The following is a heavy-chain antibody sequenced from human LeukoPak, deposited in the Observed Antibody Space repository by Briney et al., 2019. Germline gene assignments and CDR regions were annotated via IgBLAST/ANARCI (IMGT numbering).Heavy chain of an antibody. CDR1: GYTFTSYD. CDR3: ARLHWESGGIYFYYYMDV. J-gene: IGHJ6*03. Sequence: GASVKVSCKASGYTFTSYDINWVRQAPGQGLEWMASMNPNNGNTAYARKFQGRVTMTRDTSIGTAYLELSALRSEDTAAYYCARLHWESGGIYFYYYMDVWGKGTTVTVSS. V-gene: IGHV1-8*01. CDR2: MNPNNGNT. D-gene: IGHD3-16*01.